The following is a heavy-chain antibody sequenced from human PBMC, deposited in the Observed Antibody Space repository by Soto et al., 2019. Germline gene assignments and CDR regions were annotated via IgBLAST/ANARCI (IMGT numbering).Heavy chain of an antibody. CDR1: GFTFSSYA. CDR2: ISYDGSNK. D-gene: IGHD3-10*01. J-gene: IGHJ6*02. Sequence: HPGGSLRLSCAASGFTFSSYAMHWVRQAPGKGLEWVAVISYDGSNKYYADSVKGRFTISRDNSKNTLYLQMNSLRAEDTAVYYCARAMVRGVLWAYATDYYYGMDVWGQGTTVTVSS. CDR3: ARAMVRGVLWAYATDYYYGMDV. V-gene: IGHV3-30-3*01.